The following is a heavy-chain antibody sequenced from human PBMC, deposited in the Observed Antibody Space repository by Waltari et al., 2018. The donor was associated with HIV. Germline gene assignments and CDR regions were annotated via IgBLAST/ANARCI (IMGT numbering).Heavy chain of an antibody. CDR2: MIHNGST. D-gene: IGHD1-1*01. CDR3: AREWGTLRVAWFDP. J-gene: IGHJ5*02. V-gene: IGHV4-38-2*02. Sequence: QVQLQESGPGLVKPSETLSLTCAVSGYSISSGYFWGWNRQPPGTALEWIGSMIHNGSTYHNPPPKPQVTISVDTSKNQFSLKLSSVTAADTAIDYCAREWGTLRVAWFDPWGQGTLVTCSS. CDR1: GYSISSGYF.